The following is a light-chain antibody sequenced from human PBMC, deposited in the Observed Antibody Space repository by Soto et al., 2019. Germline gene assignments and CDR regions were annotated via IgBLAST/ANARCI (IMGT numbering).Light chain of an antibody. CDR3: QQYNSYSLT. V-gene: IGKV1-5*01. J-gene: IGKJ3*01. Sequence: DLPMTQSPSTLSASVGDRVTITCRASQSISSWLAWYQQKPGKAPKLLIYDASSLESGVPSRFSGSGSGTEFTLTISSLQPDDFATYYCQQYNSYSLTFGPGTKVDIK. CDR1: QSISSW. CDR2: DAS.